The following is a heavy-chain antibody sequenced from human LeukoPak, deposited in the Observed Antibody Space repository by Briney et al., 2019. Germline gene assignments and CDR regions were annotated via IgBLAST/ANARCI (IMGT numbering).Heavy chain of an antibody. D-gene: IGHD1-26*01. CDR2: INPNSGGT. CDR1: GYTFTGYY. J-gene: IGHJ6*02. Sequence: EASVKVSCKASGYTFTGYYMHWVRQAPGQGLEWMGWINPNSGGTNYAQKFQSRVTMTRDTSISTAYMELSRLRSDDTAVYYCASDGELTGRYYYYYGMDVWGQGTTVTVSS. CDR3: ASDGELTGRYYYYYGMDV. V-gene: IGHV1-2*02.